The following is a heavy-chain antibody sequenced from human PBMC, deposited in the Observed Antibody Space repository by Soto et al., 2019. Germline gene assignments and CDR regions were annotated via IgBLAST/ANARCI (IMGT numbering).Heavy chain of an antibody. V-gene: IGHV1-18*04. CDR3: ARGPVRFLEWLYWFGP. J-gene: IGHJ5*02. CDR1: GYTFTSYG. CDR2: ISAYNGNT. D-gene: IGHD3-3*01. Sequence: ASVKVSCKASGYTFTSYGISWVRQAPGQGLEWMGWISAYNGNTNYAQKLQGRVTMTTDTSTSTAYMELRSLRSDDTAVYYCARGPVRFLEWLYWFGPWGQGTLVTVSS.